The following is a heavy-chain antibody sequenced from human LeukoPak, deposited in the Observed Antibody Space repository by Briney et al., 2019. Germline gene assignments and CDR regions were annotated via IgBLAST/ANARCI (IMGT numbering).Heavy chain of an antibody. CDR2: IYDSGST. V-gene: IGHV4-39*01. Sequence: GSLRLSCAASGFTFSSYAMSWVRQAPGKWLEWIGSIYDSGSTYYNPSLKSRVTISVDTSKNQFSLKLSSVTAADTAVYYCARQPYYYDSSGYYFCYYGMDVWGQGTTVTVSS. J-gene: IGHJ6*02. CDR1: GFTFSSYA. D-gene: IGHD3-22*01. CDR3: ARQPYYYDSSGYYFCYYGMDV.